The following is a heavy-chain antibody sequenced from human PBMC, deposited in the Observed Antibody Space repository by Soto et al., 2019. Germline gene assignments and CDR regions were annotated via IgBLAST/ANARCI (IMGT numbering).Heavy chain of an antibody. CDR1: GFTFSSYA. D-gene: IGHD5-18*01. Sequence: PGGSLRLSCSASGFTFSSYAMHWVRQAPGKGLEYVSAISSNGGSTYYADSVKGRFTISRDNSKDTLYLQMSSLRAEDTAVYYCVKVDTARSYYYYGMDVWGQGTTVTVSS. CDR3: VKVDTARSYYYYGMDV. J-gene: IGHJ6*02. V-gene: IGHV3-64D*06. CDR2: ISSNGGST.